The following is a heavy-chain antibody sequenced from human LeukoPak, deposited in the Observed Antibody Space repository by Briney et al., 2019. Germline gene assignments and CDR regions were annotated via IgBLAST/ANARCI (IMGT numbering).Heavy chain of an antibody. Sequence: VASVKVSCKASGYTFTSYDINWVRQATGQGLEWMGWINPSSGGTNYAQKFQGRVTMTRDTSISTAYMELSRLRSDDTAVYYCAREVDNWFDPWGQGTLVTVSS. J-gene: IGHJ5*02. D-gene: IGHD5-12*01. V-gene: IGHV1-2*02. CDR3: AREVDNWFDP. CDR2: INPSSGGT. CDR1: GYTFTSYD.